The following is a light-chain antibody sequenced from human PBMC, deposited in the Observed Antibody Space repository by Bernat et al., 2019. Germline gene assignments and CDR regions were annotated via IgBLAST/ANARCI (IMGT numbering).Light chain of an antibody. V-gene: IGKV2D-29*01. CDR2: EVS. CDR3: MQSAQLPWT. J-gene: IGKJ1*01. CDR1: QSLLHSDGKTY. Sequence: DIVMTQTPLSLSVTPGQPASISCKSSQSLLHSDGKTYLYWYLQRPGQPPQLLMYEVSNRHSGAPDRFTGSGSGTDFTLKISRVESEDFGIYYCMQSAQLPWTFGQGTKVEDK.